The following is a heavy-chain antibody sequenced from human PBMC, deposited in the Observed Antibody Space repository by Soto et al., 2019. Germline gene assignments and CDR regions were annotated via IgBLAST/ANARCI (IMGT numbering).Heavy chain of an antibody. J-gene: IGHJ4*02. CDR3: ARGRLRQWLVI. Sequence: QVQLQESGPGLVKPSQTLSLTCTVSGGSISSGGYYWSWIRQHPGKGLEWIGYIYYSGSTYYNPSLKSRVTISVETSKNQFSLKLSSVTAADTDVYYCARGRLRQWLVIWGQGTLVTVSS. D-gene: IGHD6-19*01. CDR2: IYYSGST. CDR1: GGSISSGGYY. V-gene: IGHV4-31*03.